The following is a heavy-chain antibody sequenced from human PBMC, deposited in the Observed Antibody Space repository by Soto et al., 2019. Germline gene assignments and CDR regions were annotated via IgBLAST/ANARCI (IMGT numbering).Heavy chain of an antibody. CDR1: GFTFSSYA. CDR3: ARDVWETTSRYYGLTS. V-gene: IGHV3-23*01. Sequence: GGSLRLSCAASGFTFSSYAMTWVRQAPGKRLEWVSGISGSGGTTSYTDSVKGRFTISRDNSKKTLFLEMKSLGVEDTAVYFCARDVWETTSRYYGLTSAAWGPRSP. J-gene: IGHJ6*02. D-gene: IGHD1-26*01. CDR2: ISGSGGTT.